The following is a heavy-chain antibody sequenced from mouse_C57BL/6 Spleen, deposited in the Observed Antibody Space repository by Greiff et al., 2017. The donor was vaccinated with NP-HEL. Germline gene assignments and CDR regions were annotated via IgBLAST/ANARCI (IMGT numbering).Heavy chain of an antibody. J-gene: IGHJ4*01. D-gene: IGHD4-1*01. CDR3: ARSGTSAMDD. CDR2: ISRGSSTI. Sequence: EVQLVESGGGLVKPGGSLKLSCAASGFTFSDYGMHWVRQAPEKGLEWVAYISRGSSTIYYADTVKGRFTISRDNAKNTLFLQMTSLRSEDTAMYYCARSGTSAMDDWGQGTSVTVSS. CDR1: GFTFSDYG. V-gene: IGHV5-17*01.